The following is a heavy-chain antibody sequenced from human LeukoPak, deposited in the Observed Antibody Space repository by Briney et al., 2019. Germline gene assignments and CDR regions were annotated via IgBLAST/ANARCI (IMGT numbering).Heavy chain of an antibody. J-gene: IGHJ5*02. V-gene: IGHV3-30*02. CDR1: GFTFSSYG. D-gene: IGHD2-2*02. Sequence: GGSLRLSCAASGFTFSSYGMHWVRQAPGKGLEWVAFIRYDGSNKYYADSVKGRFTISRDNSKNTLYLQMNSLRAEDTAVYYCAKDRYCSSTSCYTRGNWFDPWGQGTPVTVSS. CDR3: AKDRYCSSTSCYTRGNWFDP. CDR2: IRYDGSNK.